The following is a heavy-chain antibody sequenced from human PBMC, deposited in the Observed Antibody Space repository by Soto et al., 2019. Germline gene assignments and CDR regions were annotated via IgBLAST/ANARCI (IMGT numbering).Heavy chain of an antibody. Sequence: KASETLSLTCTVSGGSISSSSYYWGWIRQPPGKGLEWIGSIYYSGSTYYNPSLKSRVTISVDTSKNQFSLKLSSVTAADTAVYYCARHFSSNYYGSGSYSLWGQGTLVTVSS. CDR1: GGSISSSSYY. CDR3: ARHFSSNYYGSGSYSL. CDR2: IYYSGST. V-gene: IGHV4-39*01. J-gene: IGHJ4*02. D-gene: IGHD3-10*01.